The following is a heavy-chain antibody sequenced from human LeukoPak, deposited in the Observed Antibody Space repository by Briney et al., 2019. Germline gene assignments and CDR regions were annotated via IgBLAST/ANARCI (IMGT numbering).Heavy chain of an antibody. CDR2: INPTGGT. J-gene: IGHJ4*02. CDR1: GYTFTGHY. Sequence: ASVKVSCKASGYTFTGHYMNWVRLAPGQGLEWMGWINPTGGTTYAQKFQDRVTMNRDTSINTAYMKLSGLRSDDTAVYYCARDLGWSSSHWGQGTLVTVSS. V-gene: IGHV1-2*02. CDR3: ARDLGWSSSH. D-gene: IGHD6-6*01.